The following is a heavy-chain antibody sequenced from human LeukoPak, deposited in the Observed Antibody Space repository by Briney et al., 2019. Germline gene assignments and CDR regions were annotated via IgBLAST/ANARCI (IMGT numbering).Heavy chain of an antibody. J-gene: IGHJ3*02. CDR2: IKPDGSEK. CDR1: GFTFSSNW. V-gene: IGHV3-7*03. Sequence: GGSLRLSCAASGFTFSSNWMSWVRQSPGKGLEWVANIKPDGSEKYYVDSVKGRFTISRDNANNSLYLQMNSLRADDTAVYYCAKERGTSGECAFDIWGQGTMVTVSS. CDR3: AKERGTSGECAFDI. D-gene: IGHD3-10*01.